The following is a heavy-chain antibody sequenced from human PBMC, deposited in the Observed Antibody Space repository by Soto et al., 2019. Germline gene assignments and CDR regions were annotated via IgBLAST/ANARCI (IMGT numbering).Heavy chain of an antibody. CDR2: ISSGPDV. CDR1: GFIFDSYP. J-gene: IGHJ4*02. V-gene: IGHV3-48*02. D-gene: IGHD3-10*01. Sequence: WGSLRLSCVGSGFIFDSYPMNWVRQAPGKGLEWVSYISSGPDVYYAESVKGRFTIYRDNARKSLFLQMNSLSDEDTAVYYCARSGDRNGRGMDFRGPGALVTVSS. CDR3: ARSGDRNGRGMDF.